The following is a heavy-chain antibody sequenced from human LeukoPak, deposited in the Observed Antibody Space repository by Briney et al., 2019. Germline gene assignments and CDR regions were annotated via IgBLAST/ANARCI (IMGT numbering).Heavy chain of an antibody. D-gene: IGHD6-13*01. CDR3: ARDGTAAGLYFDL. CDR2: IRQDGGEK. Sequence: GGSLRLSCAVSGFTFSDYWMNWVRQAPGKGLELVASIRQDGGEKSYVDSVKGRFTISRDNTKRSLYLQMSSLRAEDTAVYYCARDGTAAGLYFDLWGQGTLVTVSS. CDR1: GFTFSDYW. J-gene: IGHJ4*01. V-gene: IGHV3-7*01.